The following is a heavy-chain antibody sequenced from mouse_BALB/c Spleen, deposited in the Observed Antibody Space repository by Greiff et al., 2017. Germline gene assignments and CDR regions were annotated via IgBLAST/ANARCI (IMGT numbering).Heavy chain of an antibody. V-gene: IGHV5-9-4*01. J-gene: IGHJ1*01. D-gene: IGHD1-1*01. CDR1: GFTFSSYA. CDR3: ATWSYGSSGYFDV. Sequence: EVQLVESGGGLVKPGGSLKLSCAASGFTFSSYAMSWVRQSPEKRLEWVAEISSGGSYTYYPDTVTGRFTISRDNAKNTLYLEMSSLRSEDTAMYYCATWSYGSSGYFDVWGAGTTVTVSS. CDR2: ISSGGSYT.